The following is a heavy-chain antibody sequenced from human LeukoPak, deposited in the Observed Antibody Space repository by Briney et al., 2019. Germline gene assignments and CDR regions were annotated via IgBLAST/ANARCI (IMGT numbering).Heavy chain of an antibody. D-gene: IGHD2-2*01. CDR2: ISDSDDNT. CDR3: ANHLACGSTSCPPFDS. CDR1: GFTFSTYA. V-gene: IGHV3-23*01. Sequence: PGGSLRLSCAASGFTFSTYALSWVRQAPGKGLEWVSSISDSDDNTYYADSVKGRFTISRDNAKNSLYLQMNSLRAEDTAVYYCANHLACGSTSCPPFDSWGQGTLVTVSS. J-gene: IGHJ4*02.